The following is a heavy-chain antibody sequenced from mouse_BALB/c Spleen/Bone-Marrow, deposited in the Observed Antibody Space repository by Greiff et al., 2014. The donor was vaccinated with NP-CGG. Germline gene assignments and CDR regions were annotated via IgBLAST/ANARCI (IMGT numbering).Heavy chain of an antibody. CDR1: GFAFSGYD. V-gene: IGHV5-12-1*01. J-gene: IGHJ4*01. CDR3: ARRRGYAYAMDY. CDR2: ISSGGSNT. Sequence: EVHLEESGGGLVKPGGSLKLSCAASGFAFSGYDMSWVRQTPEKRLEWVAYISSGGSNTYYQDTVKGRFTISRDNAKNTLYLQMNSLKSEDTAMYYCARRRGYAYAMDYWGQGTSVTVSS. D-gene: IGHD2-2*01.